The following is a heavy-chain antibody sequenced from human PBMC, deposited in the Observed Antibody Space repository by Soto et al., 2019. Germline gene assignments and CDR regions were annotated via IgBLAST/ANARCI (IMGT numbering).Heavy chain of an antibody. CDR1: GGSLSSYP. Sequence: QVQLLQSGSEVKKPGSSVKVSCRASGGSLSSYPVTWVRQAPGQGLEWMGRIIPIVGLTNYAQKFQGRVTITADKSTYTAYMELSSLRSDDTAVYDCARPTGGHDAGGNYMDVWGKGTTVIVSS. J-gene: IGHJ6*03. CDR3: ARPTGGHDAGGNYMDV. D-gene: IGHD2-8*02. CDR2: IIPIVGLT. V-gene: IGHV1-69*02.